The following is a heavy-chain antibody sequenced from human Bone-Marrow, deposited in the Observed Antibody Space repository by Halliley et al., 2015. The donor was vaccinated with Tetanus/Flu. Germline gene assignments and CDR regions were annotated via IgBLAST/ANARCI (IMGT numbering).Heavy chain of an antibody. Sequence: EVQLVQSGAEVKKPGESLKISCKGSGYTLTNYWIGWVRQMPGKGLEWMGIIYPGDSDTTYSPSFQGQVTISVDKSISTAYLQWSSLKASDTAMYYCARSLLGYSYGYYFDYGGQGTLVTVSS. CDR2: IYPGDSDT. J-gene: IGHJ4*02. CDR3: ARSLLGYSYGYYFDY. CDR1: GYTLTNYW. D-gene: IGHD5-18*01. V-gene: IGHV5-51*01.